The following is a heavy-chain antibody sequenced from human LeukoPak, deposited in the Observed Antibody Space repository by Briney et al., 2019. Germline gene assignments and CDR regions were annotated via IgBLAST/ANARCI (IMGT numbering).Heavy chain of an antibody. Sequence: SETLSLTCAVYGGSFSGYYWSWIRQPPGKGLEWIGEINHSGSTNYNPSLKSRVTISVDTPKNQFSLKLSSVTAADTAVYYCARGHFWSGYFDYWGQGTLVTVSS. J-gene: IGHJ4*02. CDR1: GGSFSGYY. V-gene: IGHV4-34*01. D-gene: IGHD3-3*01. CDR3: ARGHFWSGYFDY. CDR2: INHSGST.